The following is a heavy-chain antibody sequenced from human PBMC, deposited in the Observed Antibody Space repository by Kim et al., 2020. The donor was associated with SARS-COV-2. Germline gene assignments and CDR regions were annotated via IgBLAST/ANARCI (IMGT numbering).Heavy chain of an antibody. Sequence: NPSLKSRVTISVDTSKNQFSLKLSSVTAADTAVYYCARAGTTVTTGWFDPWGQGTLVTVSS. J-gene: IGHJ5*02. D-gene: IGHD4-4*01. CDR3: ARAGTTVTTGWFDP. V-gene: IGHV4-34*01.